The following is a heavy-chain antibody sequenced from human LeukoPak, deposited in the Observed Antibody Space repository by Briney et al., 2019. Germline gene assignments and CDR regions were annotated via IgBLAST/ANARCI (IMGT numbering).Heavy chain of an antibody. Sequence: PGGSLRLSCAASGFTLSSYAMSWVRQAPGKGLEWVSAISGSGGSTYYADSVKGRFTVSRDNSKNTPYLQMNSLRAEDTAVYYCAKERDSSSWYPRGDFDYWGQGTLVTVSS. J-gene: IGHJ4*02. CDR3: AKERDSSSWYPRGDFDY. D-gene: IGHD6-13*01. V-gene: IGHV3-23*01. CDR2: ISGSGGST. CDR1: GFTLSSYA.